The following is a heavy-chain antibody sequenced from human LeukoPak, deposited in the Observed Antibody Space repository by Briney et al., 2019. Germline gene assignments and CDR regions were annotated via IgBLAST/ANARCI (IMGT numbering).Heavy chain of an antibody. CDR3: ARVLVSSGYDY. Sequence: GGSLRLSCAASGFTFSNYWMHWVRQAPGKGLVWVSRINSDGSSRNYADSVKGRFTISRDNAKNTLYLQMNSLRAEDTAVYYCARVLVSSGYDYWGQGTLVTVSS. CDR1: GFTFSNYW. V-gene: IGHV3-74*01. J-gene: IGHJ4*02. D-gene: IGHD3-22*01. CDR2: INSDGSSR.